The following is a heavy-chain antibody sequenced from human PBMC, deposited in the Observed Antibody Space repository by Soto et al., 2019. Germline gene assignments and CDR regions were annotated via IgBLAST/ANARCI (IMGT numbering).Heavy chain of an antibody. CDR2: ISAYNGNT. Sequence: GASVKVSCKASGYTFTSYGISWVRQAPGQGLEWMGWISAYNGNTNYAQKLQGRVTMTTDTSTSTAYMELRSLRSDDTAVYYCAREVVGGADPHGEGNWFDPWGQGTLVTVSS. J-gene: IGHJ5*02. CDR3: AREVVGGADPHGEGNWFDP. D-gene: IGHD3-16*01. CDR1: GYTFTSYG. V-gene: IGHV1-18*01.